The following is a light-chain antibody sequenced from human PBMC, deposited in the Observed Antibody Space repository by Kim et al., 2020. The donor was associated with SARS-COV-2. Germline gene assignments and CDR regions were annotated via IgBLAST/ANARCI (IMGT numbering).Light chain of an antibody. V-gene: IGKV3-15*01. CDR1: QSIGTN. Sequence: YPGERASLSGRASQSIGTNLAWYQQKPGQAPRLLLSGTSIRATGIPARFRGSGSGTEFTLTISSLQSEDFAVYYCQQYNNWPLPCTFGQGTKLEI. J-gene: IGKJ2*02. CDR3: QQYNNWPLPCT. CDR2: GTS.